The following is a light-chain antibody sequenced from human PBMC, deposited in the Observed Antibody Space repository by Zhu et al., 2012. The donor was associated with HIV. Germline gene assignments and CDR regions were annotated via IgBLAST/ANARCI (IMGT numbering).Light chain of an antibody. CDR1: QRFSNY. V-gene: IGKV1-39*01. CDR2: TAS. CDR3: QQSFDTPIT. J-gene: IGKJ5*01. Sequence: IQMTQSPSSLSASVGDRVCITCRTSQRFSNYLNWYQQKPGKAPKLLIYTASYLQSGVPSRFSGSGSGTDFTLTISNLQPEDFATYYCQQSFDTPITFGQGTRLEIK.